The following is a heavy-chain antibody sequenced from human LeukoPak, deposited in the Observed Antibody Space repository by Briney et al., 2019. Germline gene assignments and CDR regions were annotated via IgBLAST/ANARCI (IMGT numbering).Heavy chain of an antibody. D-gene: IGHD3-22*01. J-gene: IGHJ2*01. CDR2: IYTSGST. CDR3: ARVNKRLTMIVVTWYFDL. CDR1: GGSISSYY. V-gene: IGHV4-4*07. Sequence: SETLSLTCTVSGGSISSYYWSWIRQPAGRELEWIGRIYTSGSTNYNPSLKSRVTMSVDTSKNQFSLKLSSVTAADTAVYYCARVNKRLTMIVVTWYFDLWGRGTLVTVSS.